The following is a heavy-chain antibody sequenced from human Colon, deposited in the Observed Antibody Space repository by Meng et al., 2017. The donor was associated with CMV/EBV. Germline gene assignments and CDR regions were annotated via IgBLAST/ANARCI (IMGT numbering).Heavy chain of an antibody. V-gene: IGHV4-30-4*08. D-gene: IGHD2/OR15-2a*01. CDR3: ARGNRGFDN. Sequence: SETLSLTCTVSGDSLNSGDYYWSWIRQPPGKGLEWIGYIYHSGNTYYNPSLKTRLTMSVDTSKNHFSLRLASVTAADTAMYYCARGNRGFDNWGLGTLVTVSS. CDR1: GDSLNSGDYY. CDR2: IYHSGNT. J-gene: IGHJ4*02.